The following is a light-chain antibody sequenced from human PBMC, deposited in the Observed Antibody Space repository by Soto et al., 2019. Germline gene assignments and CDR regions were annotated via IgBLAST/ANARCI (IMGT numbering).Light chain of an antibody. CDR2: GAS. J-gene: IGKJ1*01. V-gene: IGKV3-15*01. CDR1: QSVSSN. CDR3: QQYNNWPLT. Sequence: EIVMTQSPATLSVSPGERATLSCRASQSVSSNLAWYQQKPGQAPRLLIYGASTRATGIPARFSGSGSGTEFPLTISRLQSEDFGVYYCQQYNNWPLTFGQGTKVEIK.